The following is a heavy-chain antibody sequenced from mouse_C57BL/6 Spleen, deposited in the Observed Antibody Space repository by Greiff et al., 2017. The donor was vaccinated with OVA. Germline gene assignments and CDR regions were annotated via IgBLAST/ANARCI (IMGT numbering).Heavy chain of an antibody. V-gene: IGHV5-9*01. CDR1: GFTFSSYT. J-gene: IGHJ2*01. D-gene: IGHD2-3*01. Sequence: EVQRVESEGGLVKPGGSLKLSCAASGFTFSSYTMSWVRQTPEKRLEWVATISGGGGNTYYPDSVKGRFTISRVNAKNTLYLQMSSLGSEDTPLYYCARLDGYLDGWGKGATLTVSS. CDR2: ISGGGGNT. CDR3: ARLDGYLDG.